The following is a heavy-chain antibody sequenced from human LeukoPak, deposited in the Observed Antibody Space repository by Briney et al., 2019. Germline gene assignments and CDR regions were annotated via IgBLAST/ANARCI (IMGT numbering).Heavy chain of an antibody. Sequence: SETLSLTCAIYGGSLSDYYWSWIRQPPGKGLEWVGEIHPSGSTSFNPSLESRVSISKDTSKNQFSLKLTSVTAADTAVYYCSRGSDESRTGDYWGQGTLVTVSS. CDR3: SRGSDESRTGDY. V-gene: IGHV4-34*01. CDR1: GGSLSDYY. D-gene: IGHD6-25*01. CDR2: IHPSGST. J-gene: IGHJ4*02.